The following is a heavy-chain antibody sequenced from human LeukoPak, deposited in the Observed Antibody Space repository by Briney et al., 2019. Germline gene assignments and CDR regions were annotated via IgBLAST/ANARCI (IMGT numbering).Heavy chain of an antibody. CDR1: GYTFTGYY. Sequence: GASVKVSCKASGYTFTGYYMHWVRQAPGQGLEWMGRINPNSGGTNYAQKFQGRVTMTRDTSISTAYMELRRLRSDDTAVYYCARDSLPRPRYYYDSSEHHAGIDYWGQGTLVTVSS. V-gene: IGHV1-2*06. D-gene: IGHD3-22*01. CDR3: ARDSLPRPRYYYDSSEHHAGIDY. CDR2: INPNSGGT. J-gene: IGHJ4*02.